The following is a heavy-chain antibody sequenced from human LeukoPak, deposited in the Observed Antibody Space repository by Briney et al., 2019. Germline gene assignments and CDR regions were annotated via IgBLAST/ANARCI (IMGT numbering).Heavy chain of an antibody. CDR2: INTDGSTT. D-gene: IGHD1-26*01. J-gene: IGHJ4*02. Sequence: GGSLGLSCAASGFTFSNDWMHWVRQAPGKGLVWVSRINTDGSTTTYADSVKGRFTISRDNAKNTLYLQMNSLRVEDTAVYYCARGRGGSCHYWGQGTLVTVSS. CDR1: GFTFSNDW. CDR3: ARGRGGSCHY. V-gene: IGHV3-74*01.